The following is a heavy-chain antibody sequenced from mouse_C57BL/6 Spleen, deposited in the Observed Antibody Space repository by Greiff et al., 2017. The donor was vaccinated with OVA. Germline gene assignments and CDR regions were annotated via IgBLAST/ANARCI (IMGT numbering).Heavy chain of an antibody. D-gene: IGHD1-1*01. V-gene: IGHV3-6*01. CDR1: GYSITSGYY. J-gene: IGHJ2*01. CDR3: ARGEYGSSPFDY. Sequence: EVQLQQSGPGLVKPSQSLSLTCSVTGYSITSGYYWNWIRQFPGNKLEWMGYISYDGSNNYNPSLKNRISITRDTSKNQFFLKLNSVTTEDTATYYCARGEYGSSPFDYWGQGTTLTVSS. CDR2: ISYDGSN.